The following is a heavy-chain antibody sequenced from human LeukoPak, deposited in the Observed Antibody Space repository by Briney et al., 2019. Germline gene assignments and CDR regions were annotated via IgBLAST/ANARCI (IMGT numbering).Heavy chain of an antibody. CDR2: IYYCGST. D-gene: IGHD1-7*01. V-gene: IGHV4-59*01. CDR1: GGSISSYY. J-gene: IGHJ4*02. Sequence: PSETLSLTCTVSGGSISSYYWSWIRQPPGKGLEWLGYIYYCGSTNYNPSLKSRVTISVDTSKNQFSLKLSSVTAADTAVYYCARANLRGLELGYWGQGTLVTVSS. CDR3: ARANLRGLELGY.